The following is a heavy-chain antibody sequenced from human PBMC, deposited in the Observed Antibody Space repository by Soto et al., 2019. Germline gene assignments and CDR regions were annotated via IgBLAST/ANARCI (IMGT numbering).Heavy chain of an antibody. CDR2: ISGSGGST. CDR1: GFTFSSYA. Sequence: PGGSLRLSCAASGFTFSSYAMSWVRQAPGKGLEWVSVISGSGGSTDYADSVKGRFTISRDNSKNTLYLQMNSLRAEDTAVYYCAKDLESYYYGSGSYSPLDYWGQGALVTVSS. V-gene: IGHV3-23*01. J-gene: IGHJ4*02. D-gene: IGHD3-10*01. CDR3: AKDLESYYYGSGSYSPLDY.